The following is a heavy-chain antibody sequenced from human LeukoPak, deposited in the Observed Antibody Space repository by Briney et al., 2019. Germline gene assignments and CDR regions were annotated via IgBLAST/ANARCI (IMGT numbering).Heavy chain of an antibody. V-gene: IGHV3-23*01. Sequence: GGSLRLSCAASGFTFSSASMSWVRQPPGKGLEWVSLIRDGDGRTHYADSVKGRFTISRDNSKKMVYLQMNGLRADDTAVYYCAKDHSTTWLGSFNYWGQGTLVTVSS. CDR2: IRDGDGRT. J-gene: IGHJ4*02. D-gene: IGHD2-2*01. CDR3: AKDHSTTWLGSFNY. CDR1: GFTFSSAS.